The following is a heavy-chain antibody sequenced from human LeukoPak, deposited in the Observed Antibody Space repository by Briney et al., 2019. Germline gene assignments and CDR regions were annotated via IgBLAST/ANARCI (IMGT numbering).Heavy chain of an antibody. D-gene: IGHD3-22*01. J-gene: IGHJ6*02. CDR3: ARDESYYYDSSGNYYGMDV. Sequence: GGSLRLSWAASGFTFSDYYMSWIRQAPGKGLEWVSYISSSGSTIYYADSVKGRFTISRDNAKNSLYLQMNSLRAEDTAVYYCARDESYYYDSSGNYYGMDVWGQGTTVTVSS. V-gene: IGHV3-11*01. CDR1: GFTFSDYY. CDR2: ISSSGSTI.